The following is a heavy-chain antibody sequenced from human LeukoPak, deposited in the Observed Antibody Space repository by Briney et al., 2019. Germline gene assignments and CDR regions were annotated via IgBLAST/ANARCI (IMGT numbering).Heavy chain of an antibody. CDR3: ARVSGPGMNEYYHL. CDR2: INNDGSTT. CDR1: GFTFSGAW. Sequence: GGSLRLSCAASGFTFSGAWMHWVRQAPGKGLVWVSRINNDGSTTRHADSVKCRFTISRDNARNTLYLQMNSLRVEDTAVYYCARVSGPGMNEYYHLWGQGTLVTVSS. V-gene: IGHV3-74*01. J-gene: IGHJ1*01. D-gene: IGHD3-10*01.